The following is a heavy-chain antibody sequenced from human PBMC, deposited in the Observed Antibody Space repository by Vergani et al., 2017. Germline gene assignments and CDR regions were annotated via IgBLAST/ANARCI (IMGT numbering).Heavy chain of an antibody. V-gene: IGHV4-31*03. Sequence: QVQLQESGPGLVKPSQTLSLTCTVSGGSISSGGYYWSWIRQLPGKGLEWIGYIYYSGSTNYNPSLKSRVTMSVDTSKNQFSLKLSSVTAADTAVYYCARAVPWVEAVSRYYYYYMDVWGKGTTVTVSS. CDR2: IYYSGST. J-gene: IGHJ6*03. D-gene: IGHD2-2*01. CDR3: ARAVPWVEAVSRYYYYYMDV. CDR1: GGSISSGGYY.